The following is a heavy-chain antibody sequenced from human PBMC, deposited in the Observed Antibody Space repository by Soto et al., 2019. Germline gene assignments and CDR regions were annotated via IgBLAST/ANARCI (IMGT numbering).Heavy chain of an antibody. CDR3: AGGGMAVGY. J-gene: IGHJ4*02. D-gene: IGHD6-19*01. CDR2: IIPILNIA. V-gene: IGHV1-69*02. CDR1: GGTFSNYT. Sequence: QVQLVQSGTEVKKPGSSGKVSCKGSGGTFSNYTISWVRQAPGQGLEWMGRIIPILNIANYAQKFQVRVTFTADNSMSTAYMELSSLRFEDTAVYYCAGGGMAVGYWGQGTLVTVSS.